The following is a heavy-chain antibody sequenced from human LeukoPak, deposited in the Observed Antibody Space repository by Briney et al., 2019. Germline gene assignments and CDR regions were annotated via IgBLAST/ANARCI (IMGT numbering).Heavy chain of an antibody. CDR2: ISYDGSNK. CDR3: ARDSGGKFATNGECDY. J-gene: IGHJ4*02. D-gene: IGHD3-10*01. Sequence: PGGSLRLSCAASGFTFSSYAMHWVRQAPGKGLEWVAVISYDGSNKYYADSVKGRFTISRDNSKNTLYLQMNSLRAEDTAVYYCARDSGGKFATNGECDYWGQGTLVTVSS. V-gene: IGHV3-30-3*01. CDR1: GFTFSSYA.